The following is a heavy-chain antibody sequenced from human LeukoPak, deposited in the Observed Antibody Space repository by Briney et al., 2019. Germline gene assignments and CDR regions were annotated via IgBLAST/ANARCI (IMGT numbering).Heavy chain of an antibody. CDR2: ISGSGGST. D-gene: IGHD2-2*01. CDR1: GFTFTSCA. Sequence: GGSLRLSCAASGFTFTSCAMGWVRQAPGKRLEWVSAISGSGGSTYYAESVKGRFTISRDNSKNTLYLQMNSLRAEDTAVYYCAKDPLVSSQEYFDYWGQGALVTVSS. J-gene: IGHJ4*02. CDR3: AKDPLVSSQEYFDY. V-gene: IGHV3-23*01.